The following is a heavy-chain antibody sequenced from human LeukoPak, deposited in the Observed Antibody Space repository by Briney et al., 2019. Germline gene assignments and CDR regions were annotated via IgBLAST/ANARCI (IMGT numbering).Heavy chain of an antibody. CDR2: IYSSGST. Sequence: SETLSLTCTVSGGSISSSSYYWGWIRQPPGKGLEWIGRIYSSGSTNYNPSLKSRVTTSVDTSKNQFSLKLTSVTAADTAVYYCARFLPTADDAFDIWGQGTMVTVSS. D-gene: IGHD2-2*01. V-gene: IGHV4-39*07. CDR3: ARFLPTADDAFDI. CDR1: GGSISSSSYY. J-gene: IGHJ3*02.